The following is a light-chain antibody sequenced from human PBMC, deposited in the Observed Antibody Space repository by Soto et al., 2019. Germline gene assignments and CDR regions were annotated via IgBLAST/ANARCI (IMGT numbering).Light chain of an antibody. CDR1: QSIKNW. Sequence: DIQMTQSPSTLSASVGDRVTITCRASQSIKNWLAWYQQKPGEAPKLLIYGASSLQSGVTSRFSGSGSGTDFTLTISSLQPEDFATYYCQQSYGIPRTFGQGTKVEIK. CDR3: QQSYGIPRT. J-gene: IGKJ1*01. V-gene: IGKV1-39*01. CDR2: GAS.